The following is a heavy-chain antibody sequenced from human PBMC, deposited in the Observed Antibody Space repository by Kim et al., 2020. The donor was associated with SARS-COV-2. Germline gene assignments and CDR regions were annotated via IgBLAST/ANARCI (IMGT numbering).Heavy chain of an antibody. D-gene: IGHD1-26*01. J-gene: IGHJ5*02. CDR2: GRTT. CDR3: TRSTSGTS. Sequence: GRTTYYADSEMGRFIISRDNAENSLYLQMNSLRAEDTAVYYCTRSTSGTSWGQGTLVTVSS. V-gene: IGHV3-48*03.